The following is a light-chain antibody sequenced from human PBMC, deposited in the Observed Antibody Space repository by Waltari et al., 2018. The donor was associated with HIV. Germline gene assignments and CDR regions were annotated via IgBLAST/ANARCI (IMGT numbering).Light chain of an antibody. CDR1: SSNVGSDDL. Sequence: QSALTQPASVSGSPGQSITISCPGNSSNVGSDDLVSWYQQHPGEAPKLIIYEVTKRPSGVSNRFSGSKSGNTASLTISGLQAEDEADYYCCSCPRSGIRYVFGTGTKVTVL. J-gene: IGLJ1*01. CDR3: CSCPRSGIRYV. V-gene: IGLV2-23*02. CDR2: EVT.